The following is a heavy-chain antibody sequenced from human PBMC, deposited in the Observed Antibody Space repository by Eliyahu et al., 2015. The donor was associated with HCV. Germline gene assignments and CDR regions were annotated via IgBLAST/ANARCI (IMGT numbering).Heavy chain of an antibody. CDR2: IYYSGST. CDR1: GGSISSSSYY. Sequence: QLQLQESGPGLVKPSETLSLTCTVSGGSISSSSYYWGWIRQPPGKGLEWIGSIYYSGSTYYNPSLKSRVTISVDTSKNQFSLKLSSVTAADTAVYYCAKGRITIFGVVRYGMDVWGQGTTVTVSS. D-gene: IGHD3-3*01. V-gene: IGHV4-39*01. CDR3: AKGRITIFGVVRYGMDV. J-gene: IGHJ6*02.